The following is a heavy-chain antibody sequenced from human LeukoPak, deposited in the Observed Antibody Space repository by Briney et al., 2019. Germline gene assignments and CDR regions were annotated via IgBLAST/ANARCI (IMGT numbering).Heavy chain of an antibody. Sequence: GGSLRLSCAASGFTFSNAWMSWVRQAPGKGLEWVGRIKSKTDGGTTDYAAPVKGRFTISRDDSKNTLYLQMNSLKTEDTAVYYCTTLITMVRGVIRNFDYWGQGTLVTVSS. V-gene: IGHV3-15*01. CDR1: GFTFSNAW. J-gene: IGHJ4*02. CDR3: TTLITMVRGVIRNFDY. D-gene: IGHD3-10*01. CDR2: IKSKTDGGTT.